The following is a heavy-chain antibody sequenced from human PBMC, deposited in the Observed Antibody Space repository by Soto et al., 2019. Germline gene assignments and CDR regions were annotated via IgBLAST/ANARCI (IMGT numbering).Heavy chain of an antibody. D-gene: IGHD6-6*01. Sequence: ASVKVSCKASGYTFTGYYMHWVRQAPGQGLEWMGWINPNSGGTNYAQKFQGRVTMTRDTSISTAYMELSSLRSDDTAVYYCARGGSCIVRGLDAFDIWGLGTMVTVSS. CDR2: INPNSGGT. J-gene: IGHJ3*02. V-gene: IGHV1-2*02. CDR3: ARGGSCIVRGLDAFDI. CDR1: GYTFTGYY.